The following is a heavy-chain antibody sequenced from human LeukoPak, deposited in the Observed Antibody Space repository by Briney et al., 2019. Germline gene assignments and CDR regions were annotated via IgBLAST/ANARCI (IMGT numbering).Heavy chain of an antibody. CDR3: ASYKPDYYDSSGYYPVEDY. V-gene: IGHV4-30-4*08. J-gene: IGHJ4*02. CDR2: IYYSGST. D-gene: IGHD3-22*01. CDR1: GGSISSGDYY. Sequence: SQTLSLTCTVSGGSISSGDYYWSWIRQPPGKGLEWIGYIYYSGSTYYNPSLKSRVTISVDTSKNQFSLKLSSVTAADTAIYYCASYKPDYYDSSGYYPVEDYWGQGTLVTVSS.